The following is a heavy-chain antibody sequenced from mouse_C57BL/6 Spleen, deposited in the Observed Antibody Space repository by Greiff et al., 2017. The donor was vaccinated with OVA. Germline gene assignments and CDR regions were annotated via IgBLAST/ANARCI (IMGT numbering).Heavy chain of an antibody. Sequence: EVKLQESGPGLVKPSQSLSLTCSVTGYSITSGYYWNWIRQFPGNKLEWMGYISYDGSNNYNPSLKNRISITRDTSKNQFFLKLNSVTTEDTATYYCARGNYGNNFDYWCQGTTLTVSS. J-gene: IGHJ2*01. CDR1: GYSITSGYY. CDR2: ISYDGSN. D-gene: IGHD1-1*01. CDR3: ARGNYGNNFDY. V-gene: IGHV3-6*01.